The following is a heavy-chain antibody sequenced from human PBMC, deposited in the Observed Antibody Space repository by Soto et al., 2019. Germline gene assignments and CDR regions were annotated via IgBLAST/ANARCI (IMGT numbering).Heavy chain of an antibody. CDR3: ARGPHFGSGSYYDT. CDR2: IYYSGST. D-gene: IGHD3-10*01. V-gene: IGHV4-31*03. Sequence: SETLSLTCSVSGGSISSGGYYWSWIRQNPGKGLEWIGYIYYSGSTYYNPSLKSRVTISLDTSKNHFSLKLRSVTAADTAVYYCARGPHFGSGSYYDTWGQGTLVTVSS. J-gene: IGHJ4*02. CDR1: GGSISSGGYY.